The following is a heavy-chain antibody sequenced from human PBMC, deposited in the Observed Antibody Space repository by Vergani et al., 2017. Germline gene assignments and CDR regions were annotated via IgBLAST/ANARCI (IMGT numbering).Heavy chain of an antibody. CDR2: VYWNDDE. D-gene: IGHD3-9*01. J-gene: IGHJ3*01. CDR1: GFSLTTGGEG. Sequence: QITLRESGPTLVKPTQTLTLTCTFSGFSLTTGGEGVGWIRQPPGRALEWLAFVYWNDDERYSPSLKSRVTITKDTYKNEEILTMANMDPVDTATYYCVHRLGYFDWDGAFDVWGPGTMVTVSS. CDR3: VHRLGYFDWDGAFDV. V-gene: IGHV2-5*01.